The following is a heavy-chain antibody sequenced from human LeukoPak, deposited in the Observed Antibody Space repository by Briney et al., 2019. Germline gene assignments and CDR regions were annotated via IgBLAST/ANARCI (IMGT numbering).Heavy chain of an antibody. J-gene: IGHJ4*02. D-gene: IGHD6-19*01. Sequence: GGSLRLSCAASGFTFSSYWMSWVRQAPGKGLEWVANIKQDGSEKYYVDSVKGRFTISRDNSRNTLYLQMNSLRAEDTAVYYCARENIAVAGYYYFDYWGQGTLVTVSS. CDR3: ARENIAVAGYYYFDY. CDR2: IKQDGSEK. V-gene: IGHV3-7*03. CDR1: GFTFSSYW.